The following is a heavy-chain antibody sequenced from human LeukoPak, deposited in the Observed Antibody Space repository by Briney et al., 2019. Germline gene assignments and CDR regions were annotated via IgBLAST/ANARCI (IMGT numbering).Heavy chain of an antibody. V-gene: IGHV1-3*01. D-gene: IGHD3-22*01. Sequence: ASVKASCKASGYTFTSYAMHWVRQAPGQRLEWMGWINAGNGNTKYSQKFQGRVTITRDTSASTAYMELSSLRSEDTAVYYCAREDGYYYDSSGYRYWGQGTLVTVSS. CDR1: GYTFTSYA. J-gene: IGHJ4*02. CDR2: INAGNGNT. CDR3: AREDGYYYDSSGYRY.